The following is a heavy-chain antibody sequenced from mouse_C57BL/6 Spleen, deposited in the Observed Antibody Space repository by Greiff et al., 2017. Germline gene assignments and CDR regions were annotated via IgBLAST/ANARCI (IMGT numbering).Heavy chain of an antibody. V-gene: IGHV1-72*01. J-gene: IGHJ2*01. D-gene: IGHD1-1*01. CDR2: IDPNSGGT. CDR3: ARSTVVAKGYFDY. Sequence: LQPGAELVKPGASVKLSCKASGYTFTSYWMHWVKQRPGRGLEWIGRIDPNSGGTKYNEKFKSKATLTVDKPSSTAYMQLSSLTSEDSAVYYCARSTVVAKGYFDYWGQGTTLTVSS. CDR1: GYTFTSYW.